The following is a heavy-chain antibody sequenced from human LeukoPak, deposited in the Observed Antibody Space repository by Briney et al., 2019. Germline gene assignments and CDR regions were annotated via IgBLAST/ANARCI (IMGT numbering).Heavy chain of an antibody. V-gene: IGHV3-23*01. J-gene: IGHJ4*02. CDR1: GFTFDDYA. CDR3: AKDWDLAFDY. Sequence: RPGGSLRLSCAASGFTFDDYAMSWVRQAPGEGLEWVSAISGSGGSTYYADSVKGRFTISRDNSKNTLYLQMNSLRAEDTAVYYCAKDWDLAFDYWGQGTLVTVSS. CDR2: ISGSGGST. D-gene: IGHD1-26*01.